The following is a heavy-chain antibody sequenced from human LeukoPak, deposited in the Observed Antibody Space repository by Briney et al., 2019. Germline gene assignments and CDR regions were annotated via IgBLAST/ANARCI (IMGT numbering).Heavy chain of an antibody. V-gene: IGHV3-48*04. CDR2: ISSSSSTI. CDR3: VREKGIATLDY. Sequence: GGSLRLSCAASGFTFSSYSMNWVRQAPGKGLEWVSYISSSSSTIYYADSVKGRFTISRDNAKNSLYLEMSSLRAEDTAVYYCVREKGIATLDYWGQGTLVTVSS. J-gene: IGHJ4*02. D-gene: IGHD6-13*01. CDR1: GFTFSSYS.